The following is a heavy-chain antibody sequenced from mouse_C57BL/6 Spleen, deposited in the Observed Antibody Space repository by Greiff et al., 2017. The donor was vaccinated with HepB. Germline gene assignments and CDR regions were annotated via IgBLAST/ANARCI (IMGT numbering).Heavy chain of an antibody. J-gene: IGHJ4*01. V-gene: IGHV1-59*01. CDR1: GYTFTSYW. CDR3: ARVGGDY. CDR2: IDPSDSYT. Sequence: VQLQQPGAELVRPGTSVKLSCKASGYTFTSYWMHWVKQRPGQGLEWIGVIDPSDSYTNYNQKFKGKATLTVDTSSSTAYMQLSSLTSEDSAVYYCARVGGDYWGQGTSVTVSS.